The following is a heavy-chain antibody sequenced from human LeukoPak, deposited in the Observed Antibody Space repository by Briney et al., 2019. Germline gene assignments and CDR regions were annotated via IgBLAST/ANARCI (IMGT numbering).Heavy chain of an antibody. CDR3: AMDYYYDSSGPP. D-gene: IGHD3-22*01. CDR2: ISGGGGST. J-gene: IGHJ5*02. V-gene: IGHV3-23*01. CDR1: GFTFSNYA. Sequence: GGSLRLSCAASGFTFSNYAMTWVRQAPGKGLEWVSAISGGGGSTYYADSVKGWFTISRDNSKNTLYLQMNSLRAEDTAVYYCAMDYYYDSSGPPWGQGTLVTVSS.